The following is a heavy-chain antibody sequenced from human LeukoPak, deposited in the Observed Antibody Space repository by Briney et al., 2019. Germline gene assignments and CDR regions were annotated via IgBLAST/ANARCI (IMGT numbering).Heavy chain of an antibody. CDR1: GGSIISSIYN. Sequence: TPSETLSLTCTVSGGSIISSIYNWGWIRQPPGKGLEWIGTIYYSGTTYYNPSLKTRVTISVDTSKNEFSLKVNSVTAADTALYYCARQPTGFPNWFDPWGQGNRVTVSS. D-gene: IGHD2-8*02. V-gene: IGHV4-39*01. CDR3: ARQPTGFPNWFDP. CDR2: IYYSGTT. J-gene: IGHJ5*02.